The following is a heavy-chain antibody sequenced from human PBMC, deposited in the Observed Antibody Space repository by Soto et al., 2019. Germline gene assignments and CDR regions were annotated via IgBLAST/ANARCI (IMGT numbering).Heavy chain of an antibody. Sequence: QVQLVESGGGVVQPGRSLRLSCAASGFTFRSYGMHWVRQARGKGLEWVAGIWYDGTVKNYVDSVKGRFSISRDNSQNTVYLQMNTLRAEDTAVYYCARADCGGQCACDFWGQGTLVSVSS. CDR1: GFTFRSYG. J-gene: IGHJ4*02. CDR2: IWYDGTVK. V-gene: IGHV3-33*01. D-gene: IGHD2-21*01. CDR3: ARADCGGQCACDF.